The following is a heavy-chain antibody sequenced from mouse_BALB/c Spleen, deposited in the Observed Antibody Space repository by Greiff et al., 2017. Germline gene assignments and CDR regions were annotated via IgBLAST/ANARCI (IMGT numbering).Heavy chain of an antibody. CDR1: GFAFSSYD. V-gene: IGHV5-12-1*01. Sequence: EVKLMESGGGLVKPGGSLKLSCAASGFAFSSYDMSWVRQTPEKRLEWVAYISSGGGSTYYPDTVKGRFTISRDNAKNTLYLQMSSLKSEDTAMYYCARHDGYPYYFDYWGQGTTLTVSS. CDR3: ARHDGYPYYFDY. J-gene: IGHJ2*01. D-gene: IGHD2-3*01. CDR2: ISSGGGST.